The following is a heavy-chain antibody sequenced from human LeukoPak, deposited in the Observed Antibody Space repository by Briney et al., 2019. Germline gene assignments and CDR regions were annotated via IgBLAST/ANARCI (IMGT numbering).Heavy chain of an antibody. D-gene: IGHD6-19*01. Sequence: ASVKVSCKASGYTFTSYDINWVRQATGQGLEWMGWMNPNSGNTGYAQKFQGRVTMTRNTSISTAYMELSSLRSEDTAVYYCATGYSSGWWNYYYGMDVWGQGTTVTVSS. V-gene: IGHV1-8*01. J-gene: IGHJ6*02. CDR2: MNPNSGNT. CDR1: GYTFTSYD. CDR3: ATGYSSGWWNYYYGMDV.